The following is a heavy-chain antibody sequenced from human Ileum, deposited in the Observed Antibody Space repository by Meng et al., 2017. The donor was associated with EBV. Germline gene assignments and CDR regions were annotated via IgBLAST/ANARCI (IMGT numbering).Heavy chain of an antibody. Sequence: VRVGEPEGCVFVPGAALRLSFVVCGFTFSSSWMHWVRQAQGKGLVWVSRINRDGSSTSYADSVKGRFTISRDNAKNTLYLQMNSLRPEDTAVYYCARDHLRGRGGYNELDDWGQGTLVTVSS. CDR1: GFTFSSSW. V-gene: IGHV3-74*01. D-gene: IGHD5-24*01. J-gene: IGHJ4*02. CDR3: ARDHLRGRGGYNELDD. CDR2: INRDGSST.